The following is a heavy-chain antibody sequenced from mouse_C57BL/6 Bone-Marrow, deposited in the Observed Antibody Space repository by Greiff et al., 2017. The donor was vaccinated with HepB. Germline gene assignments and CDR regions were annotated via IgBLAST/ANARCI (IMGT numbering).Heavy chain of an antibody. D-gene: IGHD2-5*01. CDR3: AIKGDYSNYVWFAY. CDR2: IHPSDSDT. Sequence: QVHVKQPGAELVKPGASVKVSCKASGYTFTSYWMHWVKQRPGQGLEWIGRIHPSDSDTNYNQKFKGKATLTVDKSSSTAYMQLSSLTSEDSAVYYCAIKGDYSNYVWFAYWGQGTLVTVSA. CDR1: GYTFTSYW. J-gene: IGHJ3*01. V-gene: IGHV1-74*01.